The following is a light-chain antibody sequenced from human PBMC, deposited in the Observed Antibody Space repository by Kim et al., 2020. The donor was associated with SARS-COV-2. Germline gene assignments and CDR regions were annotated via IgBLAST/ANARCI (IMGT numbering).Light chain of an antibody. Sequence: DIQMTQSPSTLSASVGDRVTITCRASQGVGSGLGWYQQKPGKAPKRLIYSASSLQSGVPSRFSGSGSGTEFTLTISSLQPDDFATYYCHQYSGYPITFGEGTRVDIK. CDR3: HQYSGYPIT. CDR1: QGVGSG. V-gene: IGKV1-5*01. J-gene: IGKJ5*01. CDR2: SAS.